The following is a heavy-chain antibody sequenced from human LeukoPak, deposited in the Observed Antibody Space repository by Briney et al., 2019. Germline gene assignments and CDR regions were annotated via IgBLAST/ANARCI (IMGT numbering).Heavy chain of an antibody. CDR1: GGSINNFY. CDR3: ARHRSGIASALDS. CDR2: IYHSGST. J-gene: IGHJ4*02. D-gene: IGHD6-13*01. Sequence: PSETLSLTCPVSGGSINNFYWSWIRQAPGKGLEWIGFIYHSGSTNYNPSLKSRITISVDTSKNQFSLKLSSVTAADTAVYFCARHRSGIASALDSWGQGTLVSVSS. V-gene: IGHV4-59*08.